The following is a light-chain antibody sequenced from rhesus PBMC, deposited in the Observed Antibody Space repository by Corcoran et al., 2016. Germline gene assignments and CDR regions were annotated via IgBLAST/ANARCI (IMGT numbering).Light chain of an antibody. CDR1: AGAVTSGNY. CDR3: LMYYSGAGL. Sequence: QAVVTQEPSLTVSPGGTVTLTCGSSAGAVTSGNYPNWFQQKPGQAPRGQIYNTNSKHSWTPARFSGALAGGKAALTVSGAQPEDEAKFFCLMYYSGAGLFGGGTRLTVL. CDR2: NTN. V-gene: IGLV7-76*01. J-gene: IGLJ2*01.